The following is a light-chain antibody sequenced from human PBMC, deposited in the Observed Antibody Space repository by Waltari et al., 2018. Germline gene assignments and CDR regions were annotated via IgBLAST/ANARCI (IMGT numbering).Light chain of an antibody. CDR3: QQSRDTPRT. CDR2: DTF. V-gene: IGKV1-39*01. CDR1: QSIRRF. Sequence: DIRLTQSPSSLSASAGDRVTITCRASQSIRRFLNWYQQKPGKAPKLLIYDTFKLQSGVPPRFSGSGSGTDFTLTINSLQPDDFATYYCQQSRDTPRTFGQGTRVEIK. J-gene: IGKJ1*01.